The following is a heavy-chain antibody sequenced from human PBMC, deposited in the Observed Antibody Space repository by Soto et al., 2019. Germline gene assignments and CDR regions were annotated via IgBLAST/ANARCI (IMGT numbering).Heavy chain of an antibody. CDR3: ARHWLVSSRQESNSYYYGMDV. CDR1: GYSFTSYC. J-gene: IGHJ6*02. D-gene: IGHD6-13*01. Sequence: VESLKISCKGSGYSFTSYCIGWVRQMPGKGLEWMGIIYPGDSDTRYSPSFQGQVTISADKSISTAYLQWSSLKASDTAMYYCARHWLVSSRQESNSYYYGMDVWGQGTTVTVSS. V-gene: IGHV5-51*01. CDR2: IYPGDSDT.